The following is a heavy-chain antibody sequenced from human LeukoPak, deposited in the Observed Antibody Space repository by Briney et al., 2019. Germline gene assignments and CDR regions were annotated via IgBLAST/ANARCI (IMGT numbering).Heavy chain of an antibody. V-gene: IGHV3-48*03. J-gene: IGHJ4*02. D-gene: IGHD3-10*01. Sequence: GGSLRLSCAASGFPFSSYEMNWVRQAPGKGLEWVSYISSSGSTIYYADSVKGRFTISRDNAKNSLYLQMNSLRAEDTAVYYCARFITYYYGSGSYSPYYFDYWGQGTLVTVSS. CDR1: GFPFSSYE. CDR2: ISSSGSTI. CDR3: ARFITYYYGSGSYSPYYFDY.